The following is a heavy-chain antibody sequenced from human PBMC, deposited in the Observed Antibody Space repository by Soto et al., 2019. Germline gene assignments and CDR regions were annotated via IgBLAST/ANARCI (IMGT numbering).Heavy chain of an antibody. CDR3: ARDLAEGSGYSYGPVYYYYYGMDV. CDR2: IIPIFGTA. D-gene: IGHD5-18*01. CDR1: GGTFSSYA. V-gene: IGHV1-69*05. Sequence: ASVKVSCKASGGTFSSYAISWVRQAPGQGLEWMGGIIPIFGTANYAQKFQGRVTITRDKSTSTAYMELSSLRSEDTAVYYCARDLAEGSGYSYGPVYYYYYGMDVWGQGTTVTVSS. J-gene: IGHJ6*02.